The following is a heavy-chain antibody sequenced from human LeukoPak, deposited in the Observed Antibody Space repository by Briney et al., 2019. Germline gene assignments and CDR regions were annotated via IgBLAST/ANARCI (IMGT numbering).Heavy chain of an antibody. Sequence: GGSLRLSCATSGFSFTTYWMSWVRQAPGKGLEWVANIRQDGSEKYYVGSVKGRFTISRDNAKNSLYLQMNSLRAEDTAVYYCAREGSSFDYWGQGNLVTVSP. J-gene: IGHJ4*02. CDR1: GFSFTTYW. CDR3: AREGSSFDY. V-gene: IGHV3-7*01. CDR2: IRQDGSEK. D-gene: IGHD6-19*01.